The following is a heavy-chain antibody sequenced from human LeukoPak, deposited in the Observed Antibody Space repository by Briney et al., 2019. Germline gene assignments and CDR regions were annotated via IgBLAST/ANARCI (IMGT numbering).Heavy chain of an antibody. J-gene: IGHJ4*02. CDR2: IRQDGSDR. D-gene: IGHD1-7*01. CDR3: AGRTSELGFYFDH. Sequence: PGGSLRLSCAASGFTFTKYWMCWVRQAPGKGLQWVAHIRQDGSDRFYVDSVKGRFTISRDNTKNSLYLQMDNLRAEDTAVYYCAGRTSELGFYFDHWGQGALVTVFS. CDR1: GFTFTKYW. V-gene: IGHV3-7*03.